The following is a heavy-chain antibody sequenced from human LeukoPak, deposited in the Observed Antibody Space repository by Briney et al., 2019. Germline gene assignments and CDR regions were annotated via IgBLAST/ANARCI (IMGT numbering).Heavy chain of an antibody. CDR2: IKQDGSEK. CDR1: GFTFSSYW. D-gene: IGHD3-10*01. Sequence: GGSLRLSCAASGFTFSSYWMSWVRQAPGKGLEWVANIKQDGSEKYYVDSVKGRFTISRDNAKNSLYLQMNSLRAEDTAAYYCARDVDYYGSGSYYNSNFDYWGQGTLVTVSS. V-gene: IGHV3-7*03. J-gene: IGHJ4*02. CDR3: ARDVDYYGSGSYYNSNFDY.